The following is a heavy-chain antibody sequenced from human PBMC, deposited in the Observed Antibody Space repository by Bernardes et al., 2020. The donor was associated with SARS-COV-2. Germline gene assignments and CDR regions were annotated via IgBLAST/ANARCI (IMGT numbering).Heavy chain of an antibody. Sequence: ASGKVSCKASGYTFTSYGISWVRQAPGQGLEWMGWISAYNGNTNYAQKLQGRVTMTTDTSTSTAYMELRSLRSDDTAVYYCARDGYNWNYVTDYYYGMDVWGQGTTVTVSS. CDR3: ARDGYNWNYVTDYYYGMDV. J-gene: IGHJ6*02. CDR2: ISAYNGNT. V-gene: IGHV1-18*01. D-gene: IGHD1-7*01. CDR1: GYTFTSYG.